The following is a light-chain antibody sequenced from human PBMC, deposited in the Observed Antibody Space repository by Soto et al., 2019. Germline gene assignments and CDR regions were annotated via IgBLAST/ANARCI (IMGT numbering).Light chain of an antibody. V-gene: IGLV2-8*01. CDR2: EVS. CDR1: SSDVGGYNY. Sequence: QSVLTQPPSASGSPGQSVTISCTGTSSDVGGYNYVSWYQQHPGKAPKLMIYEVSKRPSGVPDRFSGSKSGNTASLTVSGLQAEDEADYYCQTWGTGIHVVFGGGTKLTVL. CDR3: QTWGTGIHVV. J-gene: IGLJ2*01.